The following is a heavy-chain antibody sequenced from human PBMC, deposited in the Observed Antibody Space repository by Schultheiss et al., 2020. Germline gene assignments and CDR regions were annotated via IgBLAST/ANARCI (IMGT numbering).Heavy chain of an antibody. Sequence: SETLSLTCTVSGGSISSGGYYWSWIRQHPGKGLEWIGYIYYSGSTNYNPSLKSRVTISVDTSKNQFSLKLSSVTAADTAVYYCARLSSSWYANWFDPWGQGTLVTVSS. CDR1: GGSISSGGYY. J-gene: IGHJ5*02. D-gene: IGHD6-13*01. V-gene: IGHV4-61*08. CDR3: ARLSSSWYANWFDP. CDR2: IYYSGST.